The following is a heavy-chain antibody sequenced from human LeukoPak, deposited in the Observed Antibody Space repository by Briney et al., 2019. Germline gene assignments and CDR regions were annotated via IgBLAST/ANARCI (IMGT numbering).Heavy chain of an antibody. J-gene: IGHJ4*02. V-gene: IGHV3-7*01. CDR3: ARDLSGVAGYTYGRGIDY. CDR1: GFTFSSYW. Sequence: GGSLRLSCAASGFTFSSYWMSWVRQDPGKGREWVANIKKDGSEKYYVDSVKGRFTISRDNAKTSLYLQMNSLRAADTAVYYCARDLSGVAGYTYGRGIDYWGQGTLVTVSS. D-gene: IGHD5-18*01. CDR2: IKKDGSEK.